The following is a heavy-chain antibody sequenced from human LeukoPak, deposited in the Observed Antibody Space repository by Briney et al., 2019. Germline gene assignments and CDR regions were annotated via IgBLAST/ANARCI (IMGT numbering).Heavy chain of an antibody. V-gene: IGHV3-15*01. D-gene: IGHD3-3*01. J-gene: IGHJ4*02. CDR3: TSGRITIFGVDTFDY. CDR2: IKSKTDGGTT. CDR1: GFTFSNAW. Sequence: GGSLILSCAASGFTFSNAWMSWVRQAPGKGLEWVGRIKSKTDGGTTDYAAPVKGRFTISRDDSKNTLYLQMNSLKTEDTAVYYCTSGRITIFGVDTFDYWGQGTLVTVSS.